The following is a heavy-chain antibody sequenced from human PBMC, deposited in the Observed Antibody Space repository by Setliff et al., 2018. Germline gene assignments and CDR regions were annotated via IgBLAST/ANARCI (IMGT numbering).Heavy chain of an antibody. D-gene: IGHD6-6*01. V-gene: IGHV4-34*01. Sequence: SETLSLTCTVYGASFSNYYWGWVRQPPEERLEWIAEFDHSGTTKYNPSLMGRVTISVDTSKNQFSLRLSSVTAADTAVFYCARGYAARVGFGNWFDPCGQGTLVTVSS. CDR2: FDHSGTT. CDR1: GASFSNYY. J-gene: IGHJ5*02. CDR3: ARGYAARVGFGNWFDP.